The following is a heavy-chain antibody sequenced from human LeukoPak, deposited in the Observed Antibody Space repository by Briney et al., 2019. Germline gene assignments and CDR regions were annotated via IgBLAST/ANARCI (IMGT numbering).Heavy chain of an antibody. CDR1: GFTFSSYS. CDR3: AVAQPAAPFDY. D-gene: IGHD2-2*01. CDR2: ISSSSSYI. J-gene: IGHJ4*02. Sequence: GGSLRLSCAASGFTFSSYSMNWVRQAPGKGLEWVSSISSSSSYIYYADSVKGRFTISRDNAKNSLYLQMNSLRAEDTAVYFCAVAQPAAPFDYWGQGTLVTVSS. V-gene: IGHV3-21*01.